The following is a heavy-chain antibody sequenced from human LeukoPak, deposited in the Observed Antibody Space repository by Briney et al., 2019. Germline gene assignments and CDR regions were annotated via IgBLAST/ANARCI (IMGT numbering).Heavy chain of an antibody. CDR2: MNPNSGNT. J-gene: IGHJ3*02. V-gene: IGHV1-8*03. D-gene: IGHD3-9*01. CDR1: GYTFTSYD. CDR3: ARGFSGVFDWLIFSTDRKNDAFDI. Sequence: ASVKVSCKASGYTFTSYDINWVRQATGQGLEWMGWMNPNSGNTGYAQKFQGRVTITRNTSISTAYMELSSLRSEDTAVYYCARGFSGVFDWLIFSTDRKNDAFDIWGQGTMVTVSS.